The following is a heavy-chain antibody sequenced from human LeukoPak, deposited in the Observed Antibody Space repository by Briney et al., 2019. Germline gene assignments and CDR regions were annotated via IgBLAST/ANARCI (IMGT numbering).Heavy chain of an antibody. Sequence: GGSLSLSCAASGFTFSRYAVRWVSQARGRGREWVSAISGSGGSTYYADSVKGRFTISRDNSKNTLYLQMNSLRAEDTAVYYCARDPSLYDEGSYFDYCGQGTLVTVSS. CDR1: GFTFSRYA. CDR2: ISGSGGST. CDR3: ARDPSLYDEGSYFDY. J-gene: IGHJ4*02. D-gene: IGHD3-16*01. V-gene: IGHV3-23*01.